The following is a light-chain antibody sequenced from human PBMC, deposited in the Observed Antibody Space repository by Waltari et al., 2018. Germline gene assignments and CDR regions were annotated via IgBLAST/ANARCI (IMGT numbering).Light chain of an antibody. CDR3: QSYDSSLSGFYV. CDR1: SSNIGAGYD. Sequence: QSVLTQPPSVSGAPGQRVTISCTGSSSNIGAGYDVHWYQKLPGTAPKLLIYDNTNRPSGVPDRFPGSQAGTSASRAITGLQAEDEADYYGQSYDSSLSGFYVFGTGTRVTVL. V-gene: IGLV1-40*01. J-gene: IGLJ1*01. CDR2: DNT.